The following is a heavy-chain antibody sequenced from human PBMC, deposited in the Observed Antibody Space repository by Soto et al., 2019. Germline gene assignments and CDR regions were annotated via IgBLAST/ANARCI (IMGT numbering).Heavy chain of an antibody. V-gene: IGHV1-69*01. D-gene: IGHD6-13*01. J-gene: IGHJ4*02. Sequence: QVQLVQSGAEVRKPGSSVKGSCHSSGDSFNDYPVTWVRQAPGQGLEWMGGTIPVSGTTNYAREFQGRVTITADVSTRTVYMELSSLKYEDTALDYCASSYGVSWYGDFWGQGTLVTVSS. CDR1: GDSFNDYP. CDR2: TIPVSGTT. CDR3: ASSYGVSWYGDF.